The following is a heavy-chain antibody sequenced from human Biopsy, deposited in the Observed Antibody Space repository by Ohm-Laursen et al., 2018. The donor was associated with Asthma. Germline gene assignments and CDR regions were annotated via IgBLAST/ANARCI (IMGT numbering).Heavy chain of an antibody. CDR3: ARTTYGHDGFDP. Sequence: TLSLTCTVSGGSINIGGYYWSWIRQHPVKGLERIGHIYYSGSTYYNPSLKSRVSISLDTSKNQFSLSLTSVTAADTAVYYCARTTYGHDGFDPWGQGTLVTVSS. D-gene: IGHD4-17*01. CDR1: GGSINIGGYY. CDR2: IYYSGST. J-gene: IGHJ5*02. V-gene: IGHV4-31*03.